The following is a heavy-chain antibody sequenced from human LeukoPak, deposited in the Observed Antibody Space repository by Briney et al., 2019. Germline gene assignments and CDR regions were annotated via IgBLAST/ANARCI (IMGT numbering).Heavy chain of an antibody. J-gene: IGHJ5*02. CDR3: ARGRWKVGATRWFDP. CDR2: INHSGST. V-gene: IGHV4-34*01. Sequence: SETLSLTRAVYGGSFSGYYWSWIRQPPGKGLEGIGEINHSGSTNYNPSLKSRVTISVDTSKNQFSLKLSSVTAADTAVYYCARGRWKVGATRWFDPWGQGTLVTVSS. D-gene: IGHD1-26*01. CDR1: GGSFSGYY.